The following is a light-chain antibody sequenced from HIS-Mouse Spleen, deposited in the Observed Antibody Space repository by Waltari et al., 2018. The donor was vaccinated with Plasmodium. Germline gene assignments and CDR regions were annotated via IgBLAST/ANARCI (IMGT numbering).Light chain of an antibody. CDR3: HQYDNLPPAFT. Sequence: DIQMTQSPSSLSASVGDRVTITCQASQDISNYLNWYQQKPGKAPKLLIYDASNLETGVPSRFSGRGSGTDFTFTISSLQPEDIATYYCHQYDNLPPAFTFGPGTKVDIK. V-gene: IGKV1-33*01. CDR2: DAS. CDR1: QDISNY. J-gene: IGKJ3*01.